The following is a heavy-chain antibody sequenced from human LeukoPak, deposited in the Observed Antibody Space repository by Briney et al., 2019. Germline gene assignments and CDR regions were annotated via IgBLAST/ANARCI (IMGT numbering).Heavy chain of an antibody. CDR2: ISGSGAGGAVGAS. Sequence: PGGSLRLSCAASGFTFSNYAMSWVRQAPGKGLEWVSIISGSGAGGAVGASYYADSVKGRFTISRDNSKNTLYLQMNSLRAEDTAVYYCAKDAFYSSGTYSDYWGQGTLVSVSS. D-gene: IGHD3-10*01. V-gene: IGHV3-23*01. CDR1: GFTFSNYA. J-gene: IGHJ4*02. CDR3: AKDAFYSSGTYSDY.